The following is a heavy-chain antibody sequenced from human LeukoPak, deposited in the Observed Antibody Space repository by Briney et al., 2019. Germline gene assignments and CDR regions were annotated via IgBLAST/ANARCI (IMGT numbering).Heavy chain of an antibody. J-gene: IGHJ6*03. D-gene: IGHD3-22*01. CDR2: MNPSGST. V-gene: IGHV4-34*01. CDR1: GVSFSGYY. Sequence: SETLSLTCAVYGVSFSGYYWTWVRQTPGKRLEWVGEMNPSGSTNYNPSLKSRVTISVDTSKNQFSLKLGSVTAADTAVYYCARGRQDVTMIVVVMTAVSYYLDVWGKGTTVTVS. CDR3: ARGRQDVTMIVVVMTAVSYYLDV.